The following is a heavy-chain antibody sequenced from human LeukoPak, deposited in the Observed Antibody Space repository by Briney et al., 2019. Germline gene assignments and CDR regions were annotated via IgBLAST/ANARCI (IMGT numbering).Heavy chain of an antibody. CDR3: ARGAKTLIN. D-gene: IGHD3-10*01. CDR2: IFYSGST. J-gene: IGHJ4*02. Sequence: SETLSLTCTVSGGSISSGDYYWSWIRQPPGKGLEWIGYIFYSGSTDYYPSLKSRVTISLDTSKNQFSLTLSSVTAADTAVYYCARGAKTLINWGQGTLVTVSS. V-gene: IGHV4-61*08. CDR1: GGSISSGDYY.